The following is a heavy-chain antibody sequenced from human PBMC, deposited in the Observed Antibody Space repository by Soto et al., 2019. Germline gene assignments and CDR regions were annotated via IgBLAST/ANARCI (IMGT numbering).Heavy chain of an antibody. CDR2: ISWNSGSI. D-gene: IGHD6-19*01. CDR1: GFTFDDYA. CDR3: AKDIGIAVARPRGFDY. Sequence: EVQPVESGGGLVQPGRSLRLSCAASGFTFDDYAMHWVRQAPGKGLEWVSGISWNSGSIGYADSVKGRFTISRDNAKNSLYLQMNSLRAEDTALYYCAKDIGIAVARPRGFDYWGQGTLVTVSS. J-gene: IGHJ4*02. V-gene: IGHV3-9*01.